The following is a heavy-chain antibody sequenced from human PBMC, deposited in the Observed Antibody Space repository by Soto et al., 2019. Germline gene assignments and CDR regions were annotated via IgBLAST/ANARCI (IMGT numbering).Heavy chain of an antibody. D-gene: IGHD4-17*01. CDR2: IYYSGST. Sequence: QVQLQESGPGLVKPSKTLSLTCIVSGGSIRSGDNYWSWIRQPPGKGLEWIGYIYYSGSTYYNPSLKSRVTISVDTSKNQFSLKLSSVTAADTAVYYCARVDATTVANDAFEIWGQGTMVTVS. CDR1: GGSIRSGDNY. CDR3: ARVDATTVANDAFEI. V-gene: IGHV4-30-4*01. J-gene: IGHJ3*02.